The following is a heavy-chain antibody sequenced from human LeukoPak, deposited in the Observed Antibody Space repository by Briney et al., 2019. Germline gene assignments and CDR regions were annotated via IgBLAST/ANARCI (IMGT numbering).Heavy chain of an antibody. Sequence: SETLTLTCTVSGYSISTGYYWDWIRQPPGKGLEWIGYMYYRGNTNYNPSLKSRVTISVDTSKNQFSLKLSSVTAADTAVYYCATGVHGIAAAGDYYFDYWGQGTLVTVSS. J-gene: IGHJ4*02. D-gene: IGHD6-13*01. V-gene: IGHV4-61*01. CDR1: GYSISTGYY. CDR3: ATGVHGIAAAGDYYFDY. CDR2: MYYRGNT.